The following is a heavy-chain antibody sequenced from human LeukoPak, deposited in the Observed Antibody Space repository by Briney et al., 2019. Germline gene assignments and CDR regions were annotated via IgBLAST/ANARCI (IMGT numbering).Heavy chain of an antibody. V-gene: IGHV3-30*02. D-gene: IGHD1-26*01. Sequence: GGSLRLSCAASGFTFSSYGMHWVRQAPGKGLEWVAFIRYDGSNKYYADSVKGRFTISRDNSKNTLYLQMNSLRAEDTAVYYCARDPKWEHRNGWRGYFDYWGQGTLVTVSS. J-gene: IGHJ4*02. CDR1: GFTFSSYG. CDR3: ARDPKWEHRNGWRGYFDY. CDR2: IRYDGSNK.